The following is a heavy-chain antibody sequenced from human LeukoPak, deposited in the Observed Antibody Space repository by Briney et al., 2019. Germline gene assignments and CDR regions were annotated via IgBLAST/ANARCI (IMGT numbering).Heavy chain of an antibody. CDR3: ARDPGYSSGWPFDY. D-gene: IGHD6-19*01. CDR2: IWYDGSNK. V-gene: IGHV3-33*01. CDR1: GFTFSSYG. J-gene: IGHJ4*02. Sequence: GGSLRLSCAASGFTFSSYGMHWVRQAPGKGLEWVAVIWYDGSNKYYADSVKGRFTISRDNSKNTLYLQMNSLRAEDTAVYYCARDPGYSSGWPFDYWGQGTLVTVSS.